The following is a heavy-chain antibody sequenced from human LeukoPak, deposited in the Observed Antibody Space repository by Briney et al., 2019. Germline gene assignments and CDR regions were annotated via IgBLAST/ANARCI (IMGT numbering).Heavy chain of an antibody. V-gene: IGHV4-30-4*08. D-gene: IGHD4-11*01. CDR1: GGSISSGDYY. J-gene: IGHJ4*02. CDR2: TYYSGST. Sequence: SQTLSLTCTVSGGSISSGDYYWSWIRQPPGKGLEWIGYTYYSGSTYYNPSLKSRVTISVDTSKNQFSLKLSSVTAADTAVYYCARDLGVERDYSNTHWGQGTLVTVSS. CDR3: ARDLGVERDYSNTH.